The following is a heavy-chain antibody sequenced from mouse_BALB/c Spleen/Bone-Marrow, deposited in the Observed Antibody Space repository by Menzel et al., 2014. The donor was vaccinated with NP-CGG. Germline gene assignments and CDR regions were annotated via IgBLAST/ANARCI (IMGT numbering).Heavy chain of an antibody. Sequence: VQLQQSGAELVKPGASVKLSCTASGFNIKDTYMHWVRHRPEQGLEWIGRIDPANDNTKYYPQFQGMATITANTSSNIAYLHLSSLTSEDTAVYYCASDDYYGYIDYWGQGTTLTVSS. V-gene: IGHV14-3*02. CDR2: IDPANDNT. J-gene: IGHJ2*01. D-gene: IGHD1-1*01. CDR3: ASDDYYGYIDY. CDR1: GFNIKDTY.